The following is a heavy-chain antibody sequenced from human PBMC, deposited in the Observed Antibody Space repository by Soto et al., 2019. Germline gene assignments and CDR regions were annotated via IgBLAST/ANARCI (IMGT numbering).Heavy chain of an antibody. D-gene: IGHD3-10*01. CDR1: GGSISSSSYY. J-gene: IGHJ6*02. CDR3: ARDGGGHRMVRGLGYYYYGMDV. CDR2: IYYSGST. Sequence: SETLSLTCTVSGGSISSSSYYWGWIRQPPGKGLEWIGSIYYSGSTYYNPSLKSRVTISVDTSKNQFSLKLSSVTAADTAVYYFARDGGGHRMVRGLGYYYYGMDVWGQGTTVT. V-gene: IGHV4-39*02.